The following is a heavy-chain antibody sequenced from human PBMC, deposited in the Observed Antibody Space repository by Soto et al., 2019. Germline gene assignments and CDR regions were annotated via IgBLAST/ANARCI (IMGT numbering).Heavy chain of an antibody. V-gene: IGHV4-39*01. D-gene: IGHD4-17*01. J-gene: IGHJ4*02. CDR1: GGSISSSSYY. Sequence: SETLSLTCTVSGGSISSSSYYWGWIRQPPGKGLEWIGSIYYSGSTYYNPSLKSRVTISVDTSKNQFSLKLSSVTAADTAVYYCARHFAVTTYLDYWGQGTLVTVSS. CDR3: ARHFAVTTYLDY. CDR2: IYYSGST.